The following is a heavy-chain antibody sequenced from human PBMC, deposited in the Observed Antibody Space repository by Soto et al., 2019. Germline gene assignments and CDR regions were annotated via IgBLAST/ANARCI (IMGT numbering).Heavy chain of an antibody. V-gene: IGHV3-30*18. J-gene: IGHJ3*01. CDR3: AKHGVSDALDL. CDR2: TSFDESNK. CDR1: GFTFRSFG. Sequence: GGSLRLSCEASGFTFRSFGMHWVRQAPGKGLEWVAITSFDESNKYYADSVRGRFIISRDNSKNTLYLQMNSLKPEDTAVYYCAKHGVSDALDLWGQGTLVTVSS. D-gene: IGHD4-17*01.